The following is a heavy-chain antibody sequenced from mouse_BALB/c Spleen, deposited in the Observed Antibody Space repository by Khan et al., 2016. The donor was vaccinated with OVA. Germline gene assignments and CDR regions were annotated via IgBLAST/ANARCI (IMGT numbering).Heavy chain of an antibody. J-gene: IGHJ1*01. CDR3: ARSGTTLIASWYFDV. CDR1: GYSITSGYS. V-gene: IGHV3-1*02. CDR2: IHYSGTT. Sequence: EVQLQESGPDLVKPSQSLSLTCTVTGYSITSGYSWHWIRQFPGNKLEWMGYIHYSGTTNYNPSLKSRISITRDTSKNQFFLQLNSVTTEDTATYYCARSGTTLIASWYFDVWGAGTTVTVSS. D-gene: IGHD1-1*01.